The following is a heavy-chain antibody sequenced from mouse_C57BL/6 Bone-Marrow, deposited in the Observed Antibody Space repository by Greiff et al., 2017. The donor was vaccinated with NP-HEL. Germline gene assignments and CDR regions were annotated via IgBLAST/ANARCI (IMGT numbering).Heavy chain of an antibody. V-gene: IGHV1-72*01. J-gene: IGHJ1*03. Sequence: QVQLQQPGADLVKPGASVKLSCKASGYTFTSYWMHWVKQRPGRGLEWIGRIDPHSGGTQFNEKFKTKATLTVDKPSSTAYMQLSSLTSEDSAVYYCAGYYYGSRGWYFDVWGTGTTVTVSS. D-gene: IGHD1-1*01. CDR1: GYTFTSYW. CDR3: AGYYYGSRGWYFDV. CDR2: IDPHSGGT.